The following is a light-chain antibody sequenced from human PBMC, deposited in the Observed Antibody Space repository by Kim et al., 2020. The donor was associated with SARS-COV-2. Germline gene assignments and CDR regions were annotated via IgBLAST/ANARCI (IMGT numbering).Light chain of an antibody. CDR3: QQGYNT. CDR1: QSISTY. Sequence: DIQMTQSPSSLSASVGDRVTITCRASQSISTYLNWYQQKPGKAPKPLIYGASNLPSGFPSRFSGSGGESEFTLTNSSLHPEDFATNYGQQGYNTFCQETKLEI. J-gene: IGKJ2*01. V-gene: IGKV1-39*01. CDR2: GAS.